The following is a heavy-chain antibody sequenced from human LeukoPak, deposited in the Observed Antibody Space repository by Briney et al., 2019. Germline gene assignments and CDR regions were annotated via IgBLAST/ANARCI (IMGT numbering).Heavy chain of an antibody. V-gene: IGHV3-23*01. D-gene: IGHD4-17*01. CDR2: IGGTSKNI. CDR1: GFTITAYA. Sequence: GGSLRLSCAASGFTITAYAMSWVRQSPGKGLEWVSGIGGTSKNIHYADSVKGRLTISRDNAKNTVYLEMNSLRGEDAAVYYCAKDPNGDYVGAFDTWGQGTMVIVSS. J-gene: IGHJ3*02. CDR3: AKDPNGDYVGAFDT.